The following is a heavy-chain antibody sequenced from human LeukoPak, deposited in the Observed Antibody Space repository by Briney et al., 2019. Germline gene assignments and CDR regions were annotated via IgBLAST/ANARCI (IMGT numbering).Heavy chain of an antibody. CDR1: GFTFSTYD. V-gene: IGHV3-30*18. Sequence: GGSLRLSCAASGFTFSTYDMHWVRQAPGKGLQWVAIISYDGSDKYYADSVKGRFTISRDNSKNTLYLQMNSLRAEDTAVYYCAKDFGEAAFDIWGQGTMVTVSS. CDR2: ISYDGSDK. D-gene: IGHD3-10*01. CDR3: AKDFGEAAFDI. J-gene: IGHJ3*02.